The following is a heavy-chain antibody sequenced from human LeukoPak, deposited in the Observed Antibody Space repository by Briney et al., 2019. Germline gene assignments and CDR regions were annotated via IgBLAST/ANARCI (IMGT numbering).Heavy chain of an antibody. D-gene: IGHD6-19*01. Sequence: PGGSLRLSCAASGFTFSSYAMSWVRQAPGKGLEWVSAISGSGGSTYYADSVKGRFTISRDNSKNTLYLQMNSLRAEEKAVYYCAKDREGIAVAGTLYYYYGMDVWGQRTTVTVSS. CDR2: ISGSGGST. CDR3: AKDREGIAVAGTLYYYYGMDV. V-gene: IGHV3-23*01. J-gene: IGHJ6*02. CDR1: GFTFSSYA.